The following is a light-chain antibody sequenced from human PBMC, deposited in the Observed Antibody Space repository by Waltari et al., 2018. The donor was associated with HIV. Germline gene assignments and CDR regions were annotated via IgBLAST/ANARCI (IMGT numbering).Light chain of an antibody. J-gene: IGLJ3*02. CDR1: NLGPKY. Sequence: SYDLTQPPSVSVSSGQTATVTCSGVNLGPKYVPWYPQRSGQSPVLVIYQDTKRPPGIPERFFGSTSENTATLTIYETQPLDEAHYSCQAWDSGTIVFGGGTNLTVL. V-gene: IGLV3-1*01. CDR2: QDT. CDR3: QAWDSGTIV.